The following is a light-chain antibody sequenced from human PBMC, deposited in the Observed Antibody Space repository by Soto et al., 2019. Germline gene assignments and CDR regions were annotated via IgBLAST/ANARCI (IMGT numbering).Light chain of an antibody. CDR2: GAS. Sequence: EIVLTQSPATLSVSPGERATLSCRASQSVGTNLAWYQQKPGQPPRLLIYGASTRATGIPARFSGSGSGTEFTLTISSLQSEDFAIYSCQQYNAWPPITFGQGTRLEIK. J-gene: IGKJ5*01. V-gene: IGKV3-15*01. CDR3: QQYNAWPPIT. CDR1: QSVGTN.